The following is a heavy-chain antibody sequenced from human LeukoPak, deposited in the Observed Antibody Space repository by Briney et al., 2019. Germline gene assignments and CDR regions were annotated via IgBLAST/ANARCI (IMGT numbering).Heavy chain of an antibody. CDR2: ISYDGSNK. J-gene: IGHJ4*02. Sequence: GRSLRLSCAASGFTFSDFDMHWVRQAPGKGLEWVAVISYDGSNKYYADSVKGRFTISRDNSKNSLYVQMNSLRPEDTAVYYCARGTNYYGSAWGQGTLVTVSS. CDR3: ARGTNYYGSA. V-gene: IGHV3-30-3*01. D-gene: IGHD3-10*01. CDR1: GFTFSDFD.